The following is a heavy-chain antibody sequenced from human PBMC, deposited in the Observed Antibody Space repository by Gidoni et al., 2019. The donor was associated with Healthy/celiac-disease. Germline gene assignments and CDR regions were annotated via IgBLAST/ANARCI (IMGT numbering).Heavy chain of an antibody. J-gene: IGHJ4*02. CDR2: ISYDGSNK. CDR3: AKELTSYSSGWYGGYFDY. V-gene: IGHV3-30*18. D-gene: IGHD6-19*01. Sequence: QVQLVESGGGVVQPGRSLRLPCAASGFTFSSYGMDWVRQAPGKGLGWVAVISYDGSNKYYADSVKGRFTISRDNSKNTLYLQMNSLRAEDTAVYYCAKELTSYSSGWYGGYFDYWGQGTLVTVSS. CDR1: GFTFSSYG.